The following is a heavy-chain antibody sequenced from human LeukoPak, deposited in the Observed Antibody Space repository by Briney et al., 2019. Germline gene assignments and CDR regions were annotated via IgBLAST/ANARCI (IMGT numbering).Heavy chain of an antibody. CDR3: ARCGLWFGPNYYYYMDV. CDR1: GFTFSSYE. D-gene: IGHD3-10*01. CDR2: ISSSSSYI. Sequence: GGSLRLSCAASGFTFSSYEMNWVRQAPGKGLEWVSSISSSSSYIYYADSVKGRFTISRDNAKNSLYLQMNSLRAEDTAVYYCARCGLWFGPNYYYYMDVWGKGTTVTVSS. V-gene: IGHV3-21*01. J-gene: IGHJ6*03.